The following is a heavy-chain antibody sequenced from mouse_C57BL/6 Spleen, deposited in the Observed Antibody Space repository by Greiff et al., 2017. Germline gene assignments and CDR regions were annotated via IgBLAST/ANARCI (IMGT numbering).Heavy chain of an antibody. Sequence: QVQLQQPGAELVMPGASVKLSCKASGYTFTSYWMHWVKQRPGQGLEWIGEIDPSDSYTNYNQKFKGKSTLTVDKSASTAYMQLSSLTSEDSAVYYCARGGSYGYFDVWGTATTVTVSS. CDR2: IDPSDSYT. J-gene: IGHJ1*03. CDR1: GYTFTSYW. D-gene: IGHD1-1*01. V-gene: IGHV1-69*01. CDR3: ARGGSYGYFDV.